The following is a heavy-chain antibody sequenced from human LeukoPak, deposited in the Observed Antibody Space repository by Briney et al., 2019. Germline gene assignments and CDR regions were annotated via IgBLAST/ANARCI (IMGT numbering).Heavy chain of an antibody. J-gene: IGHJ4*02. CDR2: ISYDGSNK. Sequence: GGSLRLSCAASGFTFSSYGMHWVRQAPGKGLEWVAVISYDGSNKYYADSVKGRFTISRDNSKNTLYLQMNSLRAGDTAVYYCARGRATAMVTPYFDYWGQGTLVTVSS. CDR1: GFTFSSYG. D-gene: IGHD5-18*01. CDR3: ARGRATAMVTPYFDY. V-gene: IGHV3-30*03.